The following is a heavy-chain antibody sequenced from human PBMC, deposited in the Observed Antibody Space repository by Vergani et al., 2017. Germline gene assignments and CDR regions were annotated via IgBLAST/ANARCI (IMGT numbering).Heavy chain of an antibody. CDR1: GFTFSGSA. CDR3: YYDFWACYESGDV. Sequence: EVQLVESGGGLVQPGGSLTLSCAASGFTFSGSAMHWVRQTSGKGLDWIGRIRDKTYNYATAYAVSVKGRLINARNDSKKTADLQMNRLTIEDTSVYYCYYDFWACYESGDVWGKGTTVTVSS. J-gene: IGHJ6*04. D-gene: IGHD3/OR15-3a*01. V-gene: IGHV3-73*02. CDR2: IRDKTYNYAT.